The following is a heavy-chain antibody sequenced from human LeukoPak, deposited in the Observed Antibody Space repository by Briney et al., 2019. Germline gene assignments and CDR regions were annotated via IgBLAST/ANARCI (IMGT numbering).Heavy chain of an antibody. D-gene: IGHD3-22*01. J-gene: IGHJ4*02. CDR3: TRLDYYDSSGKLDY. CDR2: ISYDGSNK. Sequence: GRSLRLSCAASGFTFSSYAMHWVRQAPGKGLEWVAVISYDGSNKYYADSVKGRFTISRDNSKNTLYLQMNSLRAEDTAVYYCTRLDYYDSSGKLDYWGQGTLVTVSS. CDR1: GFTFSSYA. V-gene: IGHV3-30*01.